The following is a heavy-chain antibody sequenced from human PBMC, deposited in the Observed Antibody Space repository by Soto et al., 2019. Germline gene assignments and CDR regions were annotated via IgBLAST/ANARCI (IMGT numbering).Heavy chain of an antibody. CDR3: ARGTLRSVALGPRSFDY. CDR2: IDWDDDK. J-gene: IGHJ4*02. V-gene: IGHV2-70*01. D-gene: IGHD1-1*01. Sequence: GXGPTLMNPTQTLPLTCTFSLFSLITSGMCVSWIRQPPGKALEWLALIDWDDDKYYSTSLKTRLTISKDTSKNQVVLTMTNMDPVDTATYYCARGTLRSVALGPRSFDYWGQGTLVTVSS. CDR1: LFSLITSGMC.